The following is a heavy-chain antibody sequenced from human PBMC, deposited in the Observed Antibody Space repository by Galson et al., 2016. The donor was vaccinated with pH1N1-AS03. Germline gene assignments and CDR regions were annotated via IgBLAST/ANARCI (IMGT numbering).Heavy chain of an antibody. CDR3: ARSYGGTALDI. CDR2: IRSSGTTI. J-gene: IGHJ3*02. Sequence: SLRISCAASGFNLSDYYMTWIRQAPGKGLEWVSYIRSSGTTIFYADSVEGRFTISRDNAKNSLFLQMNSLRAEDTAVYYCARSYGGTALDIWGQGTMVTVSS. V-gene: IGHV3-11*01. D-gene: IGHD4-23*01. CDR1: GFNLSDYY.